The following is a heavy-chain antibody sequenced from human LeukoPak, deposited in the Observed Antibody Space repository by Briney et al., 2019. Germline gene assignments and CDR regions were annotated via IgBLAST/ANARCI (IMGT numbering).Heavy chain of an antibody. D-gene: IGHD1-26*01. CDR3: ARARGSGSYYYYYMDV. CDR1: GYTFTSYG. J-gene: IGHJ6*03. V-gene: IGHV1-18*01. Sequence: ASVKVSCKASGYTFTSYGISWVRQAPGQGLEWMGWISAYNGNTNYAQKLQGRVTMTTDTSTSTAYMELRSLRSDDTAVYYCARARGSGSYYYYYMDVWGKGTTVTVSS. CDR2: ISAYNGNT.